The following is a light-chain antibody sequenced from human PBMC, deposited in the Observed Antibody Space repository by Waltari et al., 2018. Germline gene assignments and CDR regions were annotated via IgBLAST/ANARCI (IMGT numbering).Light chain of an antibody. J-gene: IGKJ2*01. CDR3: QQYGSSVLYT. V-gene: IGKV3-20*01. CDR1: QSLTKRY. CDR2: GAS. Sequence: IMLTQSPGTLSLSPGERATLSCRASQSLTKRYLAWYQQKPGQAPRLLIYGASSRAAGIPDRFSGSGSGTDFTLTISRLEPEDFAVYYCQQYGSSVLYTFGQGTKLEIK.